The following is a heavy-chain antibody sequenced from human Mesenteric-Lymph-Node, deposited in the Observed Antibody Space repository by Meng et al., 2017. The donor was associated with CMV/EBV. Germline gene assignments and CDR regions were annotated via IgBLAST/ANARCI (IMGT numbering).Heavy chain of an antibody. V-gene: IGHV3-74*01. CDR1: GFTFSSYW. D-gene: IGHD2-2*01. CDR2: INSDGSST. CDR3: ARDRMHQLLLYYYYGMDV. Sequence: GESLKISCAASGFTFSSYWMHWVRQAPGKGLVWVSRINSDGSSTSYADSVKGRFTISRDNAKNTLYLQMNSLRAEDTAVYYCARDRMHQLLLYYYYGMDVWGQGTTVTVSS. J-gene: IGHJ6*02.